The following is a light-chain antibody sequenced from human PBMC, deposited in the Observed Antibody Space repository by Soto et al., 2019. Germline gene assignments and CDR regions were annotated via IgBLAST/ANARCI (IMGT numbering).Light chain of an antibody. CDR3: SSYTTSINVI. J-gene: IGLJ2*01. V-gene: IGLV2-14*01. CDR2: DVS. CDR1: SSDVGAYDY. Sequence: QSALTQPASVSGSPGQSITISCTGTSSDVGAYDYVSWYQQHPGKVPKLMIYDVSNRPSGVSNRFSGSKSGNTASLTISGLQAEDEADYYCSSYTTSINVIFGGGTKFTVL.